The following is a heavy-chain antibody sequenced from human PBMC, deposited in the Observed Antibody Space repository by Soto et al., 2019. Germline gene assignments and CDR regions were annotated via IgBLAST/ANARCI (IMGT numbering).Heavy chain of an antibody. V-gene: IGHV4-59*08. D-gene: IGHD3-10*01. Sequence: QVQLQESGPGLVKPSETLSLTCTVSGGSIDGRNCAWIRQPPGKGLEWLGYVYYDGGSSYNPSVKXXLXXSMDTAKGQFSLQLRSVTAADTAVYYCVRQGIGNLHGLVDVWGRGTTVTVSS. CDR1: GGSIDGRN. CDR2: VYYDGGS. CDR3: VRQGIGNLHGLVDV. J-gene: IGHJ6*02.